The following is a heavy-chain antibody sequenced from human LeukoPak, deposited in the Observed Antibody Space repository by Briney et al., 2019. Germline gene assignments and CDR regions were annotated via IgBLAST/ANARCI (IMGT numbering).Heavy chain of an antibody. CDR2: ISSSGSTI. D-gene: IGHD5-18*01. Sequence: GSLRLSCAASGFTFSDYYMSWIRRAPGKGLEWVSYISSSGSTIYYADSVKGRFTISRDNAKNSLYLQMNSLRAEDTAVYYCARTRYSYGSAFDYWGQGTLVTVSS. J-gene: IGHJ4*02. CDR1: GFTFSDYY. CDR3: ARTRYSYGSAFDY. V-gene: IGHV3-11*04.